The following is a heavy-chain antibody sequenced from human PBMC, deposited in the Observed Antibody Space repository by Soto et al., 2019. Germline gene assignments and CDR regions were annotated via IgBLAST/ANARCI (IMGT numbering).Heavy chain of an antibody. CDR1: GGSISSSSYY. J-gene: IGHJ4*02. D-gene: IGHD2-2*02. V-gene: IGHV4-39*01. CDR3: ARHVYCSSTSCYKPIHLND. CDR2: IYYSAST. Sequence: PSQTLSLTCTVSGGSISSSSYYWGWIRQPPGKGLEWIGSIYYSASTYYNPSLKCRVTISVDTSKNQFSLELCSVIAAVTAVYYCARHVYCSSTSCYKPIHLNDWAQGTLVTVTA.